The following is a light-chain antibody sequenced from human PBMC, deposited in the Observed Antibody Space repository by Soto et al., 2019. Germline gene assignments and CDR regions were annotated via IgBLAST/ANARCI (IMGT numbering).Light chain of an antibody. CDR1: QSVSSN. CDR3: QQYNNWQWT. CDR2: GAS. Sequence: EMVMTQSPATLSVSPGERATLSCRASQSVSSNLAWYQQKPGQAPRLLIYGASTRATGIPARFSGSGSGTEFTLTISSLQSEDFAVYYCQQYNNWQWTFGQGTRLEIK. J-gene: IGKJ5*01. V-gene: IGKV3-15*01.